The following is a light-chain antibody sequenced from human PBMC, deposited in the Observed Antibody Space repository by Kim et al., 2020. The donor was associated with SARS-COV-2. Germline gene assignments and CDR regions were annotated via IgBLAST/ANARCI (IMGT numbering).Light chain of an antibody. J-gene: IGLJ2*01. Sequence: ALGQTVRITCQGESLRSYYASWYQQKPGQAPVLVIYGKNNRPSGIPDRFSGSSSGNTASLTITGAQAEDEADYYCNSRDSSGNLVVFGGGTQLTVL. CDR1: SLRSYY. CDR2: GKN. V-gene: IGLV3-19*01. CDR3: NSRDSSGNLVV.